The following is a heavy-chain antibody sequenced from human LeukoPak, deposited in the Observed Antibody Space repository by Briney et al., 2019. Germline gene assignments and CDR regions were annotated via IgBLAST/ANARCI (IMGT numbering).Heavy chain of an antibody. CDR3: LRGDRRDY. CDR1: GSSISIYD. CDR2: ISSSGNTI. Sequence: GGSLRLSCAASGSSISIYDMNRVRQAPGKGLEWISYISSSGNTIYYGDSVKGRFITSRDNAKDSLYLQMNSLRVEDTAVYYCLRGDRRDYWGQGTLVTVSS. J-gene: IGHJ4*02. V-gene: IGHV3-48*03.